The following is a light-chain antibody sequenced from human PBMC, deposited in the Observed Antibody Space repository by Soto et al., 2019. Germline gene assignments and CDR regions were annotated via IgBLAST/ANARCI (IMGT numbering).Light chain of an antibody. CDR3: QQSYRFPKT. Sequence: DVQMTQSPSSLSASVGDSLTLTVLASQTVTSYLNWYQQKPGKAPKLLIYAASTLQSGVPSRFSGSGSGTEFTLTIISLQPEDFATYYCQQSYRFPKTFGRGTKVDIK. V-gene: IGKV1-39*01. J-gene: IGKJ1*01. CDR1: QTVTSY. CDR2: AAS.